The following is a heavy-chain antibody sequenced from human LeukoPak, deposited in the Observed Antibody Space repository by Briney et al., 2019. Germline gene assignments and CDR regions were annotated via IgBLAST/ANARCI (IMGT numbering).Heavy chain of an antibody. CDR1: GFSFKDYY. Sequence: GGSLRLSCTASGFSFKDYYMNWVRQAPGKGLEWISSISGKTDKTFYGDSVKGRFTISRDNSKRTVYLQMDRLRGDDTALYYCAKVVTNFSFYFYGMDVWGHGTSVIVSS. J-gene: IGHJ6*02. CDR2: ISGKTDKT. V-gene: IGHV3-23*01. CDR3: AKVVTNFSFYFYGMDV. D-gene: IGHD2-21*02.